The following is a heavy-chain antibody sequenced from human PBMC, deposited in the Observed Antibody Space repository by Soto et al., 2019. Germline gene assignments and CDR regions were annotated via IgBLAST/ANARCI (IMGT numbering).Heavy chain of an antibody. CDR3: ARETGYGGSSTFGMDV. J-gene: IGHJ6*02. Sequence: ASVKVSCKASGFTFSIYYMHWVRQAPGQGLEWMGIINPSGGTGLAQKFQGRVTMTKDTSTNTVYMELSSLSSEDTAIYYCARETGYGGSSTFGMDVWGQGTTVTVPS. D-gene: IGHD1-26*01. V-gene: IGHV1-46*01. CDR1: GFTFSIYY. CDR2: INPSGGT.